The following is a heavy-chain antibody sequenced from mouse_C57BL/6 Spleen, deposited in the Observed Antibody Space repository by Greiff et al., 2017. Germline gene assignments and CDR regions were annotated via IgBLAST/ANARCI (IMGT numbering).Heavy chain of an antibody. CDR3: TRSEYNWYFGV. V-gene: IGHV1-5*01. CDR1: GYTFTSYW. D-gene: IGHD1-3*01. Sequence: EVQLQQSGTVLARPGASVKMSCKTSGYTFTSYWMHWVKQRPGQGLEWIGAIYPGNSDTSYNQKFKGKAKLTAVTSASTAYMELSSLTNEDSAVYYCTRSEYNWYFGVWGTGTTVTVSS. J-gene: IGHJ1*03. CDR2: IYPGNSDT.